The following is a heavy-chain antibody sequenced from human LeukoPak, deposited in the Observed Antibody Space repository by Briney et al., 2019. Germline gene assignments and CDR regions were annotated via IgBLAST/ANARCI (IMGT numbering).Heavy chain of an antibody. D-gene: IGHD3-9*01. J-gene: IGHJ4*02. Sequence: PGGSLRLSCAGSGLIFSSYWMNWVRQAPGKGLVWVSRVSPDGSSTDYADSVKGRFTISRDNAKNTLYLQMNSLRAEDTAVYYCARVMGYFDWLPQGGSIDYWGQGTLVTVSS. V-gene: IGHV3-74*01. CDR2: VSPDGSST. CDR1: GLIFSSYW. CDR3: ARVMGYFDWLPQGGSIDY.